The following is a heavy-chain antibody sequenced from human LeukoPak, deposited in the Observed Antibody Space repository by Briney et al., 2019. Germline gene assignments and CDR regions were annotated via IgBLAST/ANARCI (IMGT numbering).Heavy chain of an antibody. CDR2: INPNSGGT. CDR3: ARGLFRLWLEGGNEDAFDI. D-gene: IGHD5-18*01. V-gene: IGHV1-2*02. J-gene: IGHJ3*02. CDR1: GYTFTSYD. Sequence: ASVKVSCKASGYTFTSYDINWVRQATGQGLEWMGWINPNSGGTNYAQKFQGRVTMTRDTSISTAYMELSRLRSDDTAVYYCARGLFRLWLEGGNEDAFDIWGQGTMVTVSS.